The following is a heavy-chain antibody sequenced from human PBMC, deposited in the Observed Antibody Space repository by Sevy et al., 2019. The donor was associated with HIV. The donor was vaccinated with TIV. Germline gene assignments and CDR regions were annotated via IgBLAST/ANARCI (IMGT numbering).Heavy chain of an antibody. Sequence: SETLSLTCTVSGASISSGDYYWGWIRQPPGKGLEWIGYIHYSGITYYNPSLKSRFTLSLHMSKHQFSLRLNSVTAADTAVYYCARGVGGPGVMVTFRGVKYAFDIWGQGTVVTVSS. V-gene: IGHV4-30-4*08. J-gene: IGHJ3*02. D-gene: IGHD3-16*01. CDR2: IHYSGIT. CDR1: GASISSGDYY. CDR3: ARGVGGPGVMVTFRGVKYAFDI.